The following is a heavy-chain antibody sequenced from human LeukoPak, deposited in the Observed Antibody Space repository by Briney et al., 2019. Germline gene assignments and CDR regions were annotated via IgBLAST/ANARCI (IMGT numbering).Heavy chain of an antibody. D-gene: IGHD1-26*01. CDR3: TRVPVGAYYYYYYGMDV. CDR1: GSTFTSYD. J-gene: IGHJ6*02. Sequence: GASVTVSCKASGSTFTSYDINWVRQATGQGLEWMGWMNPNSGNTGYEQKFQGRVTMTRNTSIRTAYMELSSLRSEDTAVYYCTRVPVGAYYYYYYGMDVWGQGTTVTVSS. CDR2: MNPNSGNT. V-gene: IGHV1-8*01.